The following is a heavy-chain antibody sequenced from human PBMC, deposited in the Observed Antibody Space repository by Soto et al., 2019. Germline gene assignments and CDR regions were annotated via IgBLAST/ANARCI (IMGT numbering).Heavy chain of an antibody. CDR3: ASVKWPGPFNYYYGMDV. CDR2: ISYDGSNK. Sequence: QVQLVESGGGVVQPGRSLRLSCAASGFTFSSYAMHWVRQAPGKGLEWVAVISYDGSNKYYADSVKGRFTISRDNSKNTLYLQMNSLRAEDTAVYYCASVKWPGPFNYYYGMDVWGQGTTVTVSS. V-gene: IGHV3-30-3*01. J-gene: IGHJ6*02. CDR1: GFTFSSYA. D-gene: IGHD5-12*01.